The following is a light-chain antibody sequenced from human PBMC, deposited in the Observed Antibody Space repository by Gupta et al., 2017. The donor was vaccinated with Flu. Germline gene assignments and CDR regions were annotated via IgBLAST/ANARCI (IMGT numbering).Light chain of an antibody. CDR2: AAS. CDR3: QERNSIPFT. CDR1: QGIGNY. Sequence: DYQMTQSPSSLSASVGDRVTITCRSSQGIGNYLNWYQQKPGKAPKLLIYAASTLQSGVPSRFSGSGSGTDFTLAISRLQPEDFATYYCQERNSIPFTFGPGTTVDIK. J-gene: IGKJ3*01. V-gene: IGKV1-39*01.